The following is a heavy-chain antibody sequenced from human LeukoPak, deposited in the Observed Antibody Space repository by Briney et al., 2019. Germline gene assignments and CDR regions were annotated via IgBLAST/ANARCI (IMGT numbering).Heavy chain of an antibody. D-gene: IGHD6-13*01. J-gene: IGHJ5*02. Sequence: ASVKVSCKASGYTFTSYGISCVRQAPGQGLEWMGWISAYNGNTNYAQKLQGRVTMTTDTSTSTAYMELRSLRSDDTAVYYCSRTSAAGTRWFDPWGLGTLVTVSS. CDR2: ISAYNGNT. CDR3: SRTSAAGTRWFDP. V-gene: IGHV1-18*01. CDR1: GYTFTSYG.